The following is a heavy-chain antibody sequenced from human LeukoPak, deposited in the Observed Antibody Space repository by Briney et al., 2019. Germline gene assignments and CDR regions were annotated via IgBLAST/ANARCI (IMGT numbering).Heavy chain of an antibody. J-gene: IGHJ4*02. D-gene: IGHD3-10*01. CDR3: ARGGSGRLFDY. CDR2: IKPDGDEK. Sequence: GGSLRLSCAASGFTFSTYCMTWPRQTPGKGLEWVANIKPDGDEKYYVDSVKGRFTISRDNAKNSLYLQMNSLSAEDTAVYYCARGGSGRLFDYWGQGTLVTVSS. CDR1: GFTFSTYC. V-gene: IGHV3-7*01.